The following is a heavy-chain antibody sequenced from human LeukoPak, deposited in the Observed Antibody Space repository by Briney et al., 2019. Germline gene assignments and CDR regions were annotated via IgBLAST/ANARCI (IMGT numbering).Heavy chain of an antibody. CDR2: ISYDGSNK. V-gene: IGHV3-30*04. CDR3: ASMAAIFDY. J-gene: IGHJ4*02. CDR1: GFTFSSYA. Sequence: RGSLRLSCAASGFTFSSYAMHWVRQAPGKGLEWVAVISYDGSNKYYADSVKGRFTISRDNSKNTLYLQMNSLRAEDTAVYYCASMAAIFDYWGQGTLVTVSS. D-gene: IGHD5-24*01.